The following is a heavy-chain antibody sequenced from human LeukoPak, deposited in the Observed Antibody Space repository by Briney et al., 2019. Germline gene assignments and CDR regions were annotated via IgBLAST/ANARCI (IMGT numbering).Heavy chain of an antibody. D-gene: IGHD6-19*01. V-gene: IGHV4-31*03. CDR1: GGSISGGGYY. J-gene: IGHJ4*02. CDR2: IYYSGST. CDR3: ARGPYSSGLADY. Sequence: SETLSLTCTVSGGSISGGGYYWSWIRQHPGKGLEWIGYIYYSGSTYYNPSLKSRVTISVDTSKNQFSLKLSSVTAADTAVYYCARGPYSSGLADYWGQGTLVTVSS.